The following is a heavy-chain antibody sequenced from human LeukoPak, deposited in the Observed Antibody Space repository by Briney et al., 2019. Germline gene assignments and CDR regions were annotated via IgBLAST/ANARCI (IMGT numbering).Heavy chain of an antibody. CDR2: ITSSSTYI. V-gene: IGHV3-21*01. CDR1: GFSFSSFY. D-gene: IGHD4-23*01. CDR3: ARDGGNGFDY. Sequence: GGSLRLSCAASGFSFSSFYMNWVRQAPGKRLEWVSSITSSSTYIYYADSVKGRFSISRDNAKNSLYLQINSLTAEDTAVYYCARDGGNGFDYWGQGTLVTVSS. J-gene: IGHJ4*02.